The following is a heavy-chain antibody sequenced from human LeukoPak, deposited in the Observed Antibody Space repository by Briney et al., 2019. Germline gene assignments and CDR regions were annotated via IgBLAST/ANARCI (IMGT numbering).Heavy chain of an antibody. V-gene: IGHV1-2*02. CDR3: ARTFVGTMARGVIYAFDI. CDR1: GYTFIDYY. J-gene: IGHJ3*02. D-gene: IGHD3-10*01. Sequence: ASVKVSCKASGYTFIDYYMHWVRQAPGQGLEWMGWINPNSGGTNYAQKFLGRVTMTRDTSISTAYMELRSLRSDDTAVYYCARTFVGTMARGVIYAFDIWGQGTMVTVSS. CDR2: INPNSGGT.